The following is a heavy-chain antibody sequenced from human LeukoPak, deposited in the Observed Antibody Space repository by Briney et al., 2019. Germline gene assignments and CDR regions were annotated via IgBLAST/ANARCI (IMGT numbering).Heavy chain of an antibody. CDR3: ARLRDGYNYRLDY. CDR1: GGSISSYY. Sequence: PSETLSLTCTVSGGSISSYYWSWIRQPPGKGLEWIGYIYYSGSTNYNPSLKSRVTISVDTSKNQFSLKPSSVTAADTAAYYCARLRDGYNYRLDYWGQGTLVTVSS. J-gene: IGHJ4*02. D-gene: IGHD5-24*01. V-gene: IGHV4-59*08. CDR2: IYYSGST.